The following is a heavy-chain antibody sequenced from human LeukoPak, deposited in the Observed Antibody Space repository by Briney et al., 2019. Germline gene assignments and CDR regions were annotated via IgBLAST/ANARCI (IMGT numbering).Heavy chain of an antibody. CDR1: GYSISSGYY. V-gene: IGHV4-38-2*02. Sequence: SETLSLTCTVSGYSISSGYYWGWIRQPPGKGLEWIGSIYHSGSTYYNPSLKSRVTISVDTSKDQFSLKLSSVTAADTAVYYCARALSSSWYEASTALDPWGQGTLVTVSS. CDR2: IYHSGST. D-gene: IGHD6-13*01. CDR3: ARALSSSWYEASTALDP. J-gene: IGHJ5*02.